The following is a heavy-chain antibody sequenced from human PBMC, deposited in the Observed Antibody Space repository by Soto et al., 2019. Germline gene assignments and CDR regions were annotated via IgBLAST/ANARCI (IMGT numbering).Heavy chain of an antibody. CDR2: IDPSDSYT. V-gene: IGHV5-10-1*01. J-gene: IGHJ4*02. CDR3: ARHPPLYSSSWYYFDY. CDR1: GYSFTSYW. Sequence: GESLKISCKGSGYSFTSYWISWVRQMPGKGLEWMGRIDPSDSYTNYSPSFQGHVTISADKSISTAYLRWSSLKASDTAMYYCARHPPLYSSSWYYFDYWGQGTLVTVSS. D-gene: IGHD6-13*01.